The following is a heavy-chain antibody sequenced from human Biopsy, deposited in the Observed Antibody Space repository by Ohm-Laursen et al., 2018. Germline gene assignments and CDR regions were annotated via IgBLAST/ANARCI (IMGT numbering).Heavy chain of an antibody. J-gene: IGHJ4*02. Sequence: SLRLSCTASGFTFSTYWMHWVRQAPRKGLVWVSRINTDGSRTTYADSVKGRFTISRDNAKNTLFLQMNSLRAEDTAVYYCATGGSDSRYYFDYWGQGTLVTVSS. D-gene: IGHD2-15*01. CDR1: GFTFSTYW. CDR3: ATGGSDSRYYFDY. V-gene: IGHV3-74*01. CDR2: INTDGSRT.